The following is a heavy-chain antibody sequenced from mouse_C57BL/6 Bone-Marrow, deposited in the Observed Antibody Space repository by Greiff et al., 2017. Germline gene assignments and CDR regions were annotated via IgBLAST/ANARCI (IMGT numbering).Heavy chain of an antibody. CDR3: ARGAGTVGASWYFDV. Sequence: EVKLMESGGGLVQSGRSLRLSCATSGFTFSDFYMEWVRQAPGKGLEWIAASRNKANDYTTEYSASAKGRFIVSRDPSQRILYLQNDDLKTEDTAVNYCARGAGTVGASWYFDVWGTGTTVTVSS. V-gene: IGHV7-1*01. CDR2: SRNKANDYTT. CDR1: GFTFSDFY. J-gene: IGHJ1*03. D-gene: IGHD1-1*01.